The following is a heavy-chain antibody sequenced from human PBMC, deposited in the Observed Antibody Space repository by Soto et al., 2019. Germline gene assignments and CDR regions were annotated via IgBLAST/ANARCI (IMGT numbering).Heavy chain of an antibody. CDR2: IYPGDSDT. D-gene: IGHD3-3*01. Sequence: GEALKISCKGSGYSFTSYWIGWVRQMPGKSLEWMGIIYPGDSDTRYSPSFQGQVTISADKSISTAYLQWSSLKASDTAMFYFARFKGYDFWSDHLAVFDISGQGTTVTVS. V-gene: IGHV5-51*01. CDR1: GYSFTSYW. CDR3: ARFKGYDFWSDHLAVFDI. J-gene: IGHJ3*02.